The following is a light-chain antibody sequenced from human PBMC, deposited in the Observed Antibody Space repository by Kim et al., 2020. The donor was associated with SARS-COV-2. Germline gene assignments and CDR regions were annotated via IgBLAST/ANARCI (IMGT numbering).Light chain of an antibody. CDR2: YDI. CDR3: QVWDSNSDHHVV. J-gene: IGLJ2*01. V-gene: IGLV3-21*04. Sequence: SYELTQSPSVSVAPGKTATLTCGGNNIGSKSVHWYQQKPGQAPVLVIYYDIDRPSGIPERFSGSNSGNTATLTISRVEAGDEADYYCQVWDSNSDHHVVFGGGTQLTVL. CDR1: NIGSKS.